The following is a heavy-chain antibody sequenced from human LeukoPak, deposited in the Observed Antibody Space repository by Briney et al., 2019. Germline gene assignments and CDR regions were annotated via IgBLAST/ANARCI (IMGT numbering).Heavy chain of an antibody. V-gene: IGHV4-61*09. J-gene: IGHJ6*03. CDR1: SGSVSSGTYY. D-gene: IGHD2-2*01. CDR2: IYSGGST. CDR3: GRGNYCGNTRCHGYYYMDV. Sequence: SQTLSLTCTVSSGSVSSGTYYGTWIRQPAGKGLEWIGHIYSGGSTNYNPSLKSRVTISTDTSKTQFSLMLSSVTAADTAVYYCGRGNYCGNTRCHGYYYMDVWGKGATVTVSS.